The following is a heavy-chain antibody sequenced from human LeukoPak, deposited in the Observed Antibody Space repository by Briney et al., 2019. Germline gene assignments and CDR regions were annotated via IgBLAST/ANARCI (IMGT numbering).Heavy chain of an antibody. V-gene: IGHV4-59*01. J-gene: IGHJ6*03. CDR3: ARETRHPYYYYMDV. CDR2: IYYSGST. Sequence: SETLSLTCTVSGGSISSYYWSWIRQPPGKGLEWIGYIYYSGSTNYNPSLKSRVTISVDTSKNQFSLKLSSVTAADTAVSYCARETRHPYYYYMDVWGKGTTVTVSS. CDR1: GGSISSYY.